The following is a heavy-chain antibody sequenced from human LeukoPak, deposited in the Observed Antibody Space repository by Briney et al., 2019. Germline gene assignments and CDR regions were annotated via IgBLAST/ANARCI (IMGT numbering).Heavy chain of an antibody. D-gene: IGHD5-24*01. J-gene: IGHJ4*02. CDR3: ARDPPQPPPRDGYSDY. Sequence: ASVKVSCKASGYTFTSYYMHWVRQAPGQGLEWMGWISAYNGNTNYAQKLQGRVTMTTDTSTSTAYMELRSLRSDDTAVYYCARDPPQPPPRDGYSDYWGQGTLVTVSS. CDR1: GYTFTSYY. CDR2: ISAYNGNT. V-gene: IGHV1-18*04.